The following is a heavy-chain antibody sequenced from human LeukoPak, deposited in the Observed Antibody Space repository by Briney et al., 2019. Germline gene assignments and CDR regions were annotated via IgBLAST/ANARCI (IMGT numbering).Heavy chain of an antibody. V-gene: IGHV1-8*01. Sequence: ASVKVSCKASGYTFTSYDINWVRQATGQGLEWMGWVNPNSDNTGYAQKFQGRVTMTRDMSTSTVYMELSSLRSEDTAVYYCARDPFYDDSSGYYSDDAFDFWGQGTMVTVSS. CDR3: ARDPFYDDSSGYYSDDAFDF. J-gene: IGHJ3*01. CDR1: GYTFTSYD. D-gene: IGHD3-22*01. CDR2: VNPNSDNT.